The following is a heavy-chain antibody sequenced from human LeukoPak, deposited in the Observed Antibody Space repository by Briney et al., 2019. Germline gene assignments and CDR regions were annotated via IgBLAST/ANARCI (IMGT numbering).Heavy chain of an antibody. CDR3: ARGPPGDYYYYYYMDV. CDR1: GGSFSDYS. D-gene: IGHD3-10*01. CDR2: INQSGGT. J-gene: IGHJ6*03. V-gene: IGHV4-34*01. Sequence: KPSETLSLTCAVYGGSFSDYSWTWIRQPPGKGLEWIGEINQSGGTNHNPSLMSRVIMSVDTSKNQISLKVSSVTAADTAVYYCARGPPGDYYYYYYMDVWGKGTTVTVSS.